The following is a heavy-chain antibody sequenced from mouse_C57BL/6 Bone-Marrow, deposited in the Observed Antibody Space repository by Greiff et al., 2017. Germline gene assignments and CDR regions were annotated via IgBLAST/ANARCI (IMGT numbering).Heavy chain of an antibody. Sequence: EVKGVESGGGLVKPGGSLKLSCAASGFTFSSYAMSWVRQTPEKRLEWVATISDGGSYTYYPDNVKGRFTISRDNAKNNLYLQMSHLKAEDTAMYYCARDEGYYGSSPFAYWGQGTLVTVSA. D-gene: IGHD1-1*01. CDR2: ISDGGSYT. CDR1: GFTFSSYA. V-gene: IGHV5-4*01. CDR3: ARDEGYYGSSPFAY. J-gene: IGHJ3*01.